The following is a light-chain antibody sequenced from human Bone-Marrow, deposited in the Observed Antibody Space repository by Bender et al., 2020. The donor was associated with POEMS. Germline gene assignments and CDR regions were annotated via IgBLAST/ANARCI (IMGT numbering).Light chain of an antibody. CDR3: QVWDRSTDHVV. CDR2: EDV. V-gene: IGLV3-21*04. CDR1: NIGSKS. Sequence: SYVVTQPPSMSLAPGKTAMIPCGGDNIGSKSVQWYQQKPGQAPVLVIYEDVDRPSEIPARFSGSISGNTATLTITGVEAGDGADYYCQVWDRSTDHVVFGGGTKLTVL. J-gene: IGLJ3*02.